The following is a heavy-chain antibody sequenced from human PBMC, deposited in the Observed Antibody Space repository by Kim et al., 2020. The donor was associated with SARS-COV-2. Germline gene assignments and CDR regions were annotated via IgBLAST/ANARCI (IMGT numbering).Heavy chain of an antibody. CDR3: ARDLGLLWFGEPAFDY. J-gene: IGHJ4*02. V-gene: IGHV3-21*01. Sequence: GGSLRLSCAASGFTFSSYSMNWVRQAPGKGLEWVSSISSSSSYIYYADSVKGRFTISRDNAKNSLYLQMNSLRAEDTAVYYCARDLGLLWFGEPAFDYWGQGTLVTVSS. D-gene: IGHD3-10*01. CDR2: ISSSSSYI. CDR1: GFTFSSYS.